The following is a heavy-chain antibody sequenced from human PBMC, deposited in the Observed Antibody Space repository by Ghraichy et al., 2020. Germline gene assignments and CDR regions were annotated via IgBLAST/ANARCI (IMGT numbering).Heavy chain of an antibody. J-gene: IGHJ4*02. D-gene: IGHD3-22*01. CDR3: ARGPRSDYYYIIDY. Sequence: GGSLRLSCAASGLTVTNNYMSWVRQAPGKGLEWVSIVNAGGSTYYADSVKGRFTISRDRSKKTLYLQMNSLRAEDTAVYYCARGPRSDYYYIIDYWGQGTLVTVSS. V-gene: IGHV3-53*01. CDR1: GLTVTNNY. CDR2: VNAGGST.